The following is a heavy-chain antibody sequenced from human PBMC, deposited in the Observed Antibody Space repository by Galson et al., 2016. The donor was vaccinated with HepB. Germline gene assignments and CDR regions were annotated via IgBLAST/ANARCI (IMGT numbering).Heavy chain of an antibody. CDR2: IDWADEK. D-gene: IGHD6-19*01. V-gene: IGHV2-70*20. J-gene: IGHJ4*02. CDR3: AQPSSGGFDY. Sequence: PALVKPTPTLTLSCRLSGFSLDTRGMCVSWVRQPPGKALEWLAAIDWADEKYFRSSLKTRLIISKDTSGINVVLTMTNMDPVDPGTYYCAQPSSGGFDYWGQGTLVTVSS. CDR1: GFSLDTRGMC.